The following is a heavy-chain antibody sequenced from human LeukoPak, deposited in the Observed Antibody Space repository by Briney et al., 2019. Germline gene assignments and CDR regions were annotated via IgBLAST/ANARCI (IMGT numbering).Heavy chain of an antibody. D-gene: IGHD3-10*01. CDR2: IRSKAYGGTT. Sequence: GRSLRLSCTASGFTFGDYAMSWVRQAPGKGLEWVGFIRSKAYGGTTEYAASVKGRFTISRDDSKSIAYLQMNSLKTEDTAVYYCTRAVTVVRGVIIIPSYFDYWGQGTLVTVSS. J-gene: IGHJ4*02. V-gene: IGHV3-49*04. CDR3: TRAVTVVRGVIIIPSYFDY. CDR1: GFTFGDYA.